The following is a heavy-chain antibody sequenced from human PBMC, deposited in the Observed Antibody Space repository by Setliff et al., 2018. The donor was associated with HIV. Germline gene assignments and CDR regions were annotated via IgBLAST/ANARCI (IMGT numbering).Heavy chain of an antibody. CDR3: ARVEDLMGADI. CDR1: GGTFSSYA. V-gene: IGHV1-69*05. Sequence: SVKVSCKASGGTFSSYAISWVRQAPGQGLEWMGGIIPISGTVNYAQKFWGRVTITTHESTSTAYMELSSLRSEDTAVYYCARVEDLMGADIWGQGTMVTVSS. CDR2: IIPISGTV. J-gene: IGHJ3*02. D-gene: IGHD2-8*01.